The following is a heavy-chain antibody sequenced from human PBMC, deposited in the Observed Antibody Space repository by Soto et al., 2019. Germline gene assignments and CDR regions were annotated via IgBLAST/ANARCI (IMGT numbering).Heavy chain of an antibody. D-gene: IGHD2-15*01. Sequence: EVQLVESGGGLVKPGGSLRLSCAASGFTFSSYSMNWVRQAPGKGLEWVSSISSSSSYIYYADSVKGRFTISRDNAKNSLYLQMNSLRAEDTAVYYCARSSICSGGSCLPRPFRLPVPWGQGTLVTVSS. CDR2: ISSSSSYI. V-gene: IGHV3-21*01. CDR3: ARSSICSGGSCLPRPFRLPVP. J-gene: IGHJ5*02. CDR1: GFTFSSYS.